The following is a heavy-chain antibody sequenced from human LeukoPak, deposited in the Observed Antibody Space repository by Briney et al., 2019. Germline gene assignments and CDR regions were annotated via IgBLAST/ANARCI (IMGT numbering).Heavy chain of an antibody. V-gene: IGHV3-23*01. J-gene: IGHJ6*03. CDR1: GFTFNNYA. CDR2: ISGSGGST. Sequence: PGGSLRLSCAASGFTFNNYAMSWVRQAPGKGLEWVSTISGSGGSTYYADSVKGRFTISRDNSKNTLYLQMNSLRAEDTAVYYCAKNILSSSYPNYMDVWGKGTTVTVSS. D-gene: IGHD3-22*01. CDR3: AKNILSSSYPNYMDV.